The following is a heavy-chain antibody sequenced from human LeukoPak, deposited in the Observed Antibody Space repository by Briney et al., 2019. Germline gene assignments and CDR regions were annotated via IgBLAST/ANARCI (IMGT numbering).Heavy chain of an antibody. D-gene: IGHD3-9*01. V-gene: IGHV3-48*02. CDR3: ARMVLYDILTGYYL. J-gene: IGHJ4*02. Sequence: GGSLRLSCTASGFTFSSYSMNWVRQAPGKGLEWVSYISGSSNSIYYADSAKGRFTISRDNAKNSLYLQMNSLRDEDTAVYYCARMVLYDILTGYYLWGQGTLVTVSS. CDR1: GFTFSSYS. CDR2: ISGSSNSI.